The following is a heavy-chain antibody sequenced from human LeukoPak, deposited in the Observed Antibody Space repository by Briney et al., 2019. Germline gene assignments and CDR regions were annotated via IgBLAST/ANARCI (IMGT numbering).Heavy chain of an antibody. V-gene: IGHV1-8*01. Sequence: ASVKVSCKASGYTITSYDINWVRQATGQGLEWMGWMNPNSGNTGYAQKFQGRVTMTRNTSISTAYMELSSLRSEDTAVYYCAREYYYGSGSYSAWFDPWGQGTLVTVSS. CDR1: GYTITSYD. CDR2: MNPNSGNT. D-gene: IGHD3-10*01. J-gene: IGHJ5*02. CDR3: AREYYYGSGSYSAWFDP.